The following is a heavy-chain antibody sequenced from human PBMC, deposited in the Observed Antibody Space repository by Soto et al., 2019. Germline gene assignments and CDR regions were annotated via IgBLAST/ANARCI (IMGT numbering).Heavy chain of an antibody. J-gene: IGHJ6*02. V-gene: IGHV3-48*02. CDR2: ISSSSSTI. CDR1: GFTFSSYS. CDR3: AIAARRGYYYYGMDV. Sequence: QPGGSLRLSCAASGFTFSSYSMNWVRQAPGKGLEWVSYISSSSSTIYYADSVKGRFTISRDNAKNSLYLQMNSLRDEDTAVYYCAIAARRGYYYYGMDVWGQGTTVTVSS. D-gene: IGHD6-6*01.